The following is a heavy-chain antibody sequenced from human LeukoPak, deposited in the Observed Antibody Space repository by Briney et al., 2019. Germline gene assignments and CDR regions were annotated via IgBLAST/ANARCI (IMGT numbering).Heavy chain of an antibody. CDR1: GGTFSSYA. CDR2: IIPIFGTA. D-gene: IGHD6-13*01. Sequence: SVKVSCKASGGTFSSYAISWVRQAPGQGLEWMGGIIPIFGTANYAQKFQGRVTITADESTSTAYMELSSLRSEDTAVYYCASPASDGSSWYSDYYYYYMDVWGKGTTVTISS. V-gene: IGHV1-69*13. J-gene: IGHJ6*03. CDR3: ASPASDGSSWYSDYYYYYMDV.